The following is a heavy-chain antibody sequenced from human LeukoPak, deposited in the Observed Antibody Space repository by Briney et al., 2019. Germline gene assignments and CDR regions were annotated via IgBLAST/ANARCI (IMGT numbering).Heavy chain of an antibody. D-gene: IGHD1-14*01. CDR3: VSPVFINF. Sequence: GGSLRLSCTGSGFIFSVSAMHWVRQAPGKGLEHVSTIGSDGDGTYYADSVKDRFIISRDNSKNAVYLQMSSLRPEDTAVYYCVSPVFINFWGQGTLVTVSS. CDR2: IGSDGDGT. J-gene: IGHJ4*01. V-gene: IGHV3-64D*06. CDR1: GFIFSVSA.